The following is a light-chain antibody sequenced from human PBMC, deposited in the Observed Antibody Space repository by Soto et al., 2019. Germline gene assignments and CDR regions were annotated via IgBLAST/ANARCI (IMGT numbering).Light chain of an antibody. J-gene: IGKJ2*01. Sequence: AIRMTQSPSSFSASTGDRVTITCRASQGISSYLAWYQQKPGKAPRLLIYDASSLLSGVPSRFSGSGSGTDFTLTIASLQPEDFSTYYCQQSDSTPYTFGQGTKVEI. V-gene: IGKV1-8*01. CDR3: QQSDSTPYT. CDR2: DAS. CDR1: QGISSY.